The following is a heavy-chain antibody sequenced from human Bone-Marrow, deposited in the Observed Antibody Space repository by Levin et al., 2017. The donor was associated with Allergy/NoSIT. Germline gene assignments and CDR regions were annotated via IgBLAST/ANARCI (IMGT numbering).Heavy chain of an antibody. CDR2: IHHNGPT. CDR1: GGSVSSGNYY. D-gene: IGHD1-26*01. V-gene: IGHV4-61*01. CDR3: VRDLRYSGNYFQNWFDP. J-gene: IGHJ5*02. Sequence: SETLSLTCTVSGGSVSSGNYYWTWIRQPPGKGLEWVAYIHHNGPTPSPPSLQSRVIMSVDPSKNQFSLSLTSVTAADTAVYYCVRDLRYSGNYFQNWFDPWGQGTLVTVSS.